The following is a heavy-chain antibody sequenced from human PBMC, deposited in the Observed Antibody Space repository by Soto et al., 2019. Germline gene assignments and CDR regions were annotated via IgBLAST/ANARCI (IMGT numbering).Heavy chain of an antibody. CDR1: GFTFSSYG. CDR2: ISYDGSNK. J-gene: IGHJ6*02. Sequence: GGSLRLSCAASGFTFSSYGMHWVRQAPGKGLEWVAVISYDGSNKYYADSVKGRFTISRDNSKNTLYLQMNSLRAEDTAVYYCAKRYCSSTSCYSEYYYYGMDVWGQGTTVTVSS. D-gene: IGHD2-2*01. V-gene: IGHV3-30*18. CDR3: AKRYCSSTSCYSEYYYYGMDV.